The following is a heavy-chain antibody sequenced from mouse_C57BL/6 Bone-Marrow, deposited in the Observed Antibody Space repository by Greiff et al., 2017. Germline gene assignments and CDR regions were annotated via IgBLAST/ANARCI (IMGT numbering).Heavy chain of an antibody. J-gene: IGHJ2*01. Sequence: QVQLQQSGAELVRPGASVKLSCKASGYTFTDYYINWVKQRPGQGLEWIARIYPGSGNTYYNEKFKGKATLTAEKSSTTAYMQTSSLTSEDSAVFFFARCGLAPDYYGSIYFDYWGQGTTLTVSS. V-gene: IGHV1-76*01. CDR3: ARCGLAPDYYGSIYFDY. D-gene: IGHD1-1*01. CDR1: GYTFTDYY. CDR2: IYPGSGNT.